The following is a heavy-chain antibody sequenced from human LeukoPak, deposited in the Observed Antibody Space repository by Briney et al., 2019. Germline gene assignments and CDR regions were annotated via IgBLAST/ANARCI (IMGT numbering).Heavy chain of an antibody. CDR1: GFTFSNAL. CDR2: IKSKTDGGTT. CDR3: ASGFRGSGGAFDI. Sequence: PGGSLRLSCAASGFTFSNALMTWVRQAPGKGLEWVGRIKSKTDGGTTDYAAPVKGRFTISSDDSKNTLYLQMNSLKTEDTAVYYCASGFRGSGGAFDIWGQGTMVTVSS. D-gene: IGHD1-26*01. J-gene: IGHJ3*02. V-gene: IGHV3-15*01.